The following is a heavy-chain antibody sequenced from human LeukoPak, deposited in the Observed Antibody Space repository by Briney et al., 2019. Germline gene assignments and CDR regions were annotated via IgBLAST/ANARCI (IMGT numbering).Heavy chain of an antibody. V-gene: IGHV3-21*01. CDR1: GFTFSSYS. CDR3: AGEGGYYTEDAFDI. Sequence: GGSLRLSCAASGFTFSSYSMNWVRQAPGKGLEWVSSISSSSSYIYYADSVKGRFTISRDNAKNSLYLQMNSLRAEDTAVYYCAGEGGYYTEDAFDIWGQGTMVTVSS. J-gene: IGHJ3*02. CDR2: ISSSSSYI. D-gene: IGHD3-3*01.